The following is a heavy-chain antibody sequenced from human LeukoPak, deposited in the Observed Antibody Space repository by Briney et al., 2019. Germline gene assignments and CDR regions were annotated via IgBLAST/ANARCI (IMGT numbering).Heavy chain of an antibody. J-gene: IGHJ5*02. D-gene: IGHD3-10*01. CDR2: IKPNSGGT. CDR1: GYTFTGYY. V-gene: IGHV1-2*02. CDR3: ATNILVRDIINWFDP. Sequence: ASVKVSCKASGYTFTGYYMHWVRQAPGQGLEWMGWIKPNSGGTRSAQKFQGRVTMTRDTSIGTAYMELSSLKYDDTAVYYCATNILVRDIINWFDPWGQGTLVTVSS.